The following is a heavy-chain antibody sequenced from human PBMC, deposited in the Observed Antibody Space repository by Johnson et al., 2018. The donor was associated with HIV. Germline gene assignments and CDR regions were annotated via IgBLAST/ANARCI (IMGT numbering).Heavy chain of an antibody. J-gene: IGHJ3*02. CDR1: GFTFSSYC. CDR3: ARGSTFAFDI. Sequence: VQLLESGEDSSQPGGSLRLSCADSGFTFSSYCRNSVCQAPGKGLEWVSAISGSGGSTYYADSVKGRFTISRDNSKNTLYLQMNSLRAEDTAVYYCARGSTFAFDIWGQGTMVTVSS. V-gene: IGHV3-23*01. D-gene: IGHD3-16*01. CDR2: ISGSGGST.